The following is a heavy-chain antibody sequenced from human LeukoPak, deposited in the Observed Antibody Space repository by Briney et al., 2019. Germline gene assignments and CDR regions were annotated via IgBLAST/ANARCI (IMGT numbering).Heavy chain of an antibody. D-gene: IGHD3-10*01. V-gene: IGHV3-7*01. CDR3: ARSGMVRGVIPHFDY. CDR2: IKEDGSEK. J-gene: IGHJ4*02. CDR1: GFTFSDYY. Sequence: GGSLRLSCAASGFTFSDYYMSWIRQAPGKGLEWVAIIKEDGSEKYYVDSVKGRFTISRDNAKKSLYLQMNSLRAEDTAVYYCARSGMVRGVIPHFDYWGQGTLVTVSS.